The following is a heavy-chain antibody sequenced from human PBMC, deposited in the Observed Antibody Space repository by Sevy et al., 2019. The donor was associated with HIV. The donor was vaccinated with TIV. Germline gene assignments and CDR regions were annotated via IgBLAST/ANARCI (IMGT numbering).Heavy chain of an antibody. CDR2: ITSSGFAL. V-gene: IGHV3-11*01. J-gene: IGHJ4*02. CDR3: AREKWGEDY. Sequence: GGSLRLSCAASGFTFSDFYMTWIRQAPGKGLEFVSVITSSGFALSYADSVNGRFTISRDNAKNSLYLIMNSLRAEDTAVYFCAREKWGEDYWGQGTPVTVSS. D-gene: IGHD3-16*01. CDR1: GFTFSDFY.